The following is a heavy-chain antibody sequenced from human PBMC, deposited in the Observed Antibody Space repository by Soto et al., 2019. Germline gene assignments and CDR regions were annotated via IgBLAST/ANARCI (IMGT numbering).Heavy chain of an antibody. CDR1: GGTFSSYA. D-gene: IGHD4-17*01. CDR2: IIPNFGTA. V-gene: IGHV1-69*05. Sequence: SVKVSCKASGGTFSSYAISWVRQAPGQGLEWMGWIIPNFGTANYAQKFQGRVTMTTDTSTSTAYMELSSLRSDDTAVYYCARVDGDYYDAFDIWGQGTMVTVSS. J-gene: IGHJ3*02. CDR3: ARVDGDYYDAFDI.